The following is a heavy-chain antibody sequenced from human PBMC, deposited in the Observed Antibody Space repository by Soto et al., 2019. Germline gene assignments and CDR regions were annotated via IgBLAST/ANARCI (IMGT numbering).Heavy chain of an antibody. CDR1: GGSISSGGYY. J-gene: IGHJ6*02. CDR3: ARGQRKEWFEAKYGMDV. D-gene: IGHD3-3*01. Sequence: QVQLQESGPGLVKPSQTLSLTCTVSGGSISSGGYYWTWIRQHPGKGLEWMGYIYYSGSTYYNPSLKSRITISVDTSKNQFSLKLSSVTAADTAVYYCARGQRKEWFEAKYGMDVWGQGTTVTVSS. V-gene: IGHV4-31*03. CDR2: IYYSGST.